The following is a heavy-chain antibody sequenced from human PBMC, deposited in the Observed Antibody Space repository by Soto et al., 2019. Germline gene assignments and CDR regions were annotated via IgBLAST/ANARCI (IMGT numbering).Heavy chain of an antibody. CDR1: GFTFFTYA. Sequence: GGSLRLSCTASGFTFFTYAMTWVRQAPGKGLEWVSSITDTGVSTYYADSVKGRFTISRDNSKNTLYLQMNSLRAEDTAVYYCARDGVGYCSSTSCPYYYGMDVWGQGTTVTVSS. V-gene: IGHV3-23*01. J-gene: IGHJ6*02. D-gene: IGHD2-2*01. CDR2: ITDTGVST. CDR3: ARDGVGYCSSTSCPYYYGMDV.